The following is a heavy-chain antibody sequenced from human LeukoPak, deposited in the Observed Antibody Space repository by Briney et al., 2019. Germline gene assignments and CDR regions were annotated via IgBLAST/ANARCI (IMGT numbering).Heavy chain of an antibody. D-gene: IGHD6-19*01. J-gene: IGHJ4*02. Sequence: ASVKVSCKASGYTFTVYYIHWVRQAPGQGLEWMGWINPDSGGTHYAQKFQGRVTMTRDTSINTAYMELSRLTSDDTAVYFCARYSSGWYYWGQGTLVTVSS. CDR2: INPDSGGT. CDR3: ARYSSGWYY. CDR1: GYTFTVYY. V-gene: IGHV1-2*02.